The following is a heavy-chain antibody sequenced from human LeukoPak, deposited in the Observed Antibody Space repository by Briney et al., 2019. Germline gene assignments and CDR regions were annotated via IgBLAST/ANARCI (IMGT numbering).Heavy chain of an antibody. Sequence: PGGSLRLSCAASGFTFSSYAMSWVRQAPGKGLEWVSVIGTGGETHYADSVRGRFTISRNNFKNTLYVQMNSLRAEDTAVYYCAKRVTVTTKYFDSWGQGTLVTVSS. CDR2: IGTGGET. V-gene: IGHV3-23*01. J-gene: IGHJ4*02. D-gene: IGHD4-17*01. CDR1: GFTFSSYA. CDR3: AKRVTVTTKYFDS.